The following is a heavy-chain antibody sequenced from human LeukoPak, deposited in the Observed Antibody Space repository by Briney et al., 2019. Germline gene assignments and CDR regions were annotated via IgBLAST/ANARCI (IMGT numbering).Heavy chain of an antibody. CDR2: IIPIFGTA. Sequence: SVKVSCKASGGTFSSYAISWVRQAPGQGLEWMGGIIPIFGTANYAQKFQGRVTTTADESTSTAYMELSSLRSEDTAVYYCARDTRLGGSYLGYYGMDVWGQGTTVTVSS. CDR3: ARDTRLGGSYLGYYGMDV. J-gene: IGHJ6*02. CDR1: GGTFSSYA. V-gene: IGHV1-69*01. D-gene: IGHD1-26*01.